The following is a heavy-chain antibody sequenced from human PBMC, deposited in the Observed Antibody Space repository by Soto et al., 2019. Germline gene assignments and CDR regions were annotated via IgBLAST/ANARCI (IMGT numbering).Heavy chain of an antibody. CDR1: GFIFGDYA. Sequence: HPGGSLRLSCTASGFIFGDYAMSWFRQAPGKGLEWVGFIRSKAYGGTTEYAASVKGRFTISRDDSKSIAYLQMNSLKTEDTAVYYCTRDSSPGHIDYWGQGTLVTVSS. CDR3: TRDSSPGHIDY. V-gene: IGHV3-49*03. D-gene: IGHD6-6*01. J-gene: IGHJ4*02. CDR2: IRSKAYGGTT.